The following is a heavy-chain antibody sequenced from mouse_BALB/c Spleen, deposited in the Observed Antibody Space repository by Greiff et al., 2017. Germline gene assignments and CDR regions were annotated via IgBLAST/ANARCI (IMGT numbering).Heavy chain of an antibody. CDR1: GYNFTSYW. D-gene: IGHD1-1*01. CDR2: IYPGSGST. Sequence: QVQLKQPGAELVKPGTSVKLSCKASGYNFTSYWINWVKLRPGQGLEWIGDIYPGSGSTNYNEKFKSKATLTVDTSSSTAYMQLSSLASEDSALYYCATGSSYPHWYFDVWGAGTTVTVSS. V-gene: IGHV1-55*01. J-gene: IGHJ1*01. CDR3: ATGSSYPHWYFDV.